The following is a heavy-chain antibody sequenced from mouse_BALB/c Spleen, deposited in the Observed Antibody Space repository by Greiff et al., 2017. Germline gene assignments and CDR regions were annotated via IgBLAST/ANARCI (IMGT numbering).Heavy chain of an antibody. V-gene: IGHV2-3*01. Sequence: VQLQQSGPGLVAPSQSLSITCTVSGFSLTSYGVSWVRQPPGKGLEWLGVIWGDGSTNYHSALISRLSISKENSKSQVFLKLNSLKTDDSATYYGANLPPLVALGYWGQGTTLPVS. CDR2: IWGDGST. J-gene: IGHJ2*01. CDR3: ANLPPLVALGY. D-gene: IGHD1-1*01. CDR1: GFSLTSYG.